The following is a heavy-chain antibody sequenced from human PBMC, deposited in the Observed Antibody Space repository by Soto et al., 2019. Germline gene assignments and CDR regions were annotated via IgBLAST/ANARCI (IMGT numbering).Heavy chain of an antibody. CDR2: MNPNSGNT. V-gene: IGHV1-8*01. Sequence: GASVKVSCKASGYTFTSYDINCVRQATGQVLEWMGWMNPNSGNTGYAQKFQGSVTMTRNTSISTAYMELSSLRSEDTAVYYCARGTQWLLKAPGDDYWGQGTLVTVSS. D-gene: IGHD3-22*01. CDR1: GYTFTSYD. CDR3: ARGTQWLLKAPGDDY. J-gene: IGHJ4*02.